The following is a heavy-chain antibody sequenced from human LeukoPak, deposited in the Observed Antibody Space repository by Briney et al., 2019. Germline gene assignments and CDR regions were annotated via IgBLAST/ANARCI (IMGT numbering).Heavy chain of an antibody. D-gene: IGHD6-13*01. CDR2: IYYSGST. J-gene: IGHJ4*02. Sequence: SETLSLTCTVSGGFISSYYWSWIRQPPGKGLEWIGYIYYSGSTNYNPSLKSRVTISVDTSKNQFSLKLNSVTAADTAVYYCAREGSSWYDYWGQGTLVTVSS. CDR1: GGFISSYY. CDR3: AREGSSWYDY. V-gene: IGHV4-59*12.